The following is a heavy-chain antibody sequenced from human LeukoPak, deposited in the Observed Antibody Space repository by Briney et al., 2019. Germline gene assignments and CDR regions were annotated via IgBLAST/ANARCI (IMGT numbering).Heavy chain of an antibody. V-gene: IGHV3-48*04. CDR1: GFTFSSYS. D-gene: IGHD3-22*01. Sequence: GGSLRLSCAASGFTFSSYSMNWVRQAPGKGLEWVSYISSSSSTIYYADSVKGRFTISRDNAKNSLYLQMNSLRAEDTAVYYCARYYYDSSGYHLDYWGQGTLVTVSS. J-gene: IGHJ4*02. CDR2: ISSSSSTI. CDR3: ARYYYDSSGYHLDY.